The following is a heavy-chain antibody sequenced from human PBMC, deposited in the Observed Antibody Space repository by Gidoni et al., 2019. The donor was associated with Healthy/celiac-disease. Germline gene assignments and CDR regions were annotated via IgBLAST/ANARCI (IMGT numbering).Heavy chain of an antibody. V-gene: IGHV4-59*08. CDR2: IYYSGST. Sequence: QVQLQESGPGLVKPSETLSLTCTVSGGSISSYYWSWIRQPPGKGLEWIGYIYYSGSTNYNPSLKSRVTISVDTSKNQFSLKLSSVTAADTAVYYCANLDTAMVFDYWGQGTLVTVSS. CDR1: GGSISSYY. D-gene: IGHD5-18*01. J-gene: IGHJ4*02. CDR3: ANLDTAMVFDY.